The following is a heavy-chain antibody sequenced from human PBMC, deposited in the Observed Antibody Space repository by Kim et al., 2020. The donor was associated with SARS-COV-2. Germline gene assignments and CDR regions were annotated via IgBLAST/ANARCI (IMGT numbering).Heavy chain of an antibody. Sequence: GTGATYAQKFQGRLTMTRDTSTNTVYMELSGLRSEDTAMYYCARETNSPDYWGQGTLVTVSS. V-gene: IGHV1-46*01. CDR3: ARETNSPDY. D-gene: IGHD5-18*01. CDR2: GTGA. J-gene: IGHJ4*02.